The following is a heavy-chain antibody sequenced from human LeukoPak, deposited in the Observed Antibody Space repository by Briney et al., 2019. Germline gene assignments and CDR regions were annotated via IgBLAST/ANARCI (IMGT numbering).Heavy chain of an antibody. CDR1: GGSISSGGYY. D-gene: IGHD6-13*01. V-gene: IGHV4-31*03. CDR2: IYYSGST. J-gene: IGHJ4*02. Sequence: PSRTLSLTCTVSGGSISSGGYYWSWIRQHPGKGLEWIGYIYYSGSTYYNPSLKSRVTISVDTSKNQFSLKLSSVTAADTAVYYCARCTPWADGSSWNDYWGQGTLVTVSS. CDR3: ARCTPWADGSSWNDY.